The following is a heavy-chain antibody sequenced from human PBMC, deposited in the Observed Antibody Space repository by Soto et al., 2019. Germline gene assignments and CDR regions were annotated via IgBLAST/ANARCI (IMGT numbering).Heavy chain of an antibody. V-gene: IGHV1-69*13. CDR3: AREGSRYNF. D-gene: IGHD5-12*01. J-gene: IGHJ4*02. CDR1: GGSFSNFG. Sequence: ASVKVSCKASGGSFSNFGISWVRQAPGQGLEWMGGIVPVFGRPNYAQRFRGRLTITADESTSTGYMELISLRSDDTAVYYCAREGSRYNFWGQGTQVTVSS. CDR2: IVPVFGRP.